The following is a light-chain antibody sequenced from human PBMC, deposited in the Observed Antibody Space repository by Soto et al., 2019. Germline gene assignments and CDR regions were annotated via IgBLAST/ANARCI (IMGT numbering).Light chain of an antibody. Sequence: EIVMTQSPATLSVSPGERATLSCRASQSVSSTLAWYQQKPGQAPRLFIYGASTRATGVPARFSGSGSETEFTLTISSLQFEDFAVYYCQQYNNWPYTFGQGTELEIK. J-gene: IGKJ2*01. CDR3: QQYNNWPYT. CDR2: GAS. CDR1: QSVSST. V-gene: IGKV3-15*01.